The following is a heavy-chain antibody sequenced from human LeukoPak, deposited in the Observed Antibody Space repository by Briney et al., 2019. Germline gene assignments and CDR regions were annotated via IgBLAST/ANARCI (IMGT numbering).Heavy chain of an antibody. V-gene: IGHV3-64*01. Sequence: GGSLRLSCAASGFTFSSYAMHWVRQVPGKGLEYVSAISSNGGSTYYANSVKGRFTISRDNSKNTLYLQMGSLRAEDMAVYYCARAKNDFWSGYLFSDYYGMDVWGQGTTVTVSS. CDR1: GFTFSSYA. CDR2: ISSNGGST. D-gene: IGHD3-3*01. CDR3: ARAKNDFWSGYLFSDYYGMDV. J-gene: IGHJ6*02.